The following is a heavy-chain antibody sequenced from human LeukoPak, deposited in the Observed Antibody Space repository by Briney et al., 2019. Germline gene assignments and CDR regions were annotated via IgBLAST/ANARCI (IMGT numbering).Heavy chain of an antibody. V-gene: IGHV3-7*01. Sequence: GGSLRLSCAASGFTFSSYWMSWVRQAPGKGLEWVANIKQDGSEKYYVDSVKGRFTISRDNAKNSLYLQMNSLRAEDTAVYYCARDLRVQWLVGWGNYFDYWGQGTLVTVSS. D-gene: IGHD6-19*01. J-gene: IGHJ4*02. CDR3: ARDLRVQWLVGWGNYFDY. CDR1: GFTFSSYW. CDR2: IKQDGSEK.